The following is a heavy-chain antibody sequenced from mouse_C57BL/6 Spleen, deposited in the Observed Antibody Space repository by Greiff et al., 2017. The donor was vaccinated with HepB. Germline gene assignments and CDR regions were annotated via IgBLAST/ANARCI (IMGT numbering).Heavy chain of an antibody. V-gene: IGHV1-55*01. J-gene: IGHJ4*01. CDR1: GYTFTSYW. Sequence: QVQLQQPGAELVKPGASVKMSCKASGYTFTSYWITWVKQRPGQGLEWIGDIYPGSGSTNYNEKFKSKATLTVDTSSSTAYMQLSSLTSEDSAVYYCASLGGDYDGSSSYYYAMDYWGKGTSVTVSS. CDR3: ASLGGDYDGSSSYYYAMDY. D-gene: IGHD1-1*01. CDR2: IYPGSGST.